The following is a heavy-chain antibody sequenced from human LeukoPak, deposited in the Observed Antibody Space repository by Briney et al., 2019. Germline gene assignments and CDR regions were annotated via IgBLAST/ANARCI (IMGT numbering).Heavy chain of an antibody. CDR3: ARAQYRRYDY. CDR1: GLTFSNNW. CDR2: MNPDGSEK. V-gene: IGHV3-7*01. D-gene: IGHD5-12*01. Sequence: GGSLRLSCAASGLTFSNNWMTWVRQAPGKGLEWVAKMNPDGSEKAYVDSVKGRFTISRDNAKNSLYLQMSSLRAEDTAVYYCARAQYRRYDYWGQGTLVTVSS. J-gene: IGHJ4*02.